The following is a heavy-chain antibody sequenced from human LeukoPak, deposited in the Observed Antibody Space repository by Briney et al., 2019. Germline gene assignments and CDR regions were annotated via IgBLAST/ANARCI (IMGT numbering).Heavy chain of an antibody. CDR1: GGSVSDYF. CDR2: IYNNGST. J-gene: IGHJ4*02. V-gene: IGHV4-59*02. D-gene: IGHD1-1*01. Sequence: PSETLSLTCTVSGGSVSDYFWSWIRQPPGRGLEWIGYIYNNGSTNYNPSLKSRVTISVDTSKNQFSLKLSSVTAADTAVYYCATGETGSTLGGYWGQGTLVTVSS. CDR3: ATGETGSTLGGY.